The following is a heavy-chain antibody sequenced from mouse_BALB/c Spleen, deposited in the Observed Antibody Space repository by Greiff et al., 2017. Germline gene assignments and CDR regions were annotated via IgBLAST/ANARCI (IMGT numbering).Heavy chain of an antibody. V-gene: IGHV5-17*02. J-gene: IGHJ1*01. D-gene: IGHD1-1*01. CDR2: ISSGSSTI. CDR1: GFTFSSFG. CDR3: ARDYYGSSHWYFDV. Sequence: EVKLQESGGGLVQPGGSRKLSCAASGFTFSSFGMHWVRQAPEKGLEWVAYISSGSSTIYYADTVKGRFTISRDNPKNTLFLQMTSLRSEDTAMYYCARDYYGSSHWYFDVWGAGTTVTVSS.